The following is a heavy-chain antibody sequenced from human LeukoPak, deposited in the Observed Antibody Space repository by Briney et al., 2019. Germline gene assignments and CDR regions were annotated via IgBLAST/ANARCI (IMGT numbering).Heavy chain of an antibody. CDR2: ISYDGSNK. J-gene: IGHJ4*02. CDR3: ARDIDSSGWYFYFDY. V-gene: IGHV3-30-3*01. D-gene: IGHD6-19*01. CDR1: GFTFSSYA. Sequence: GGSLRLSCAASGFTFSSYAMHWVRQAPGKGPEWVAVISYDGSNKCYADSVKGRFTISRDNSKNTLYLQMNSLRAEDTAVYYCARDIDSSGWYFYFDYWGQGTLVTVSS.